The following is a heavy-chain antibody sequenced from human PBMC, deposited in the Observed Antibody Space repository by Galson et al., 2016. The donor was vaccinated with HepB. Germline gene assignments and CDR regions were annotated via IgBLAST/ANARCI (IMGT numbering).Heavy chain of an antibody. CDR3: ARALFGSGSYWCMDV. CDR1: GFSFSSYE. V-gene: IGHV3-48*03. D-gene: IGHD3-10*01. Sequence: SLRLSCAAPGFSFSSYEMNWVRQAPGKGLEWISYISTSGPIIYYADSVKGRFTISRDNAKKSLYLQMNSLRDEDTAVYYCARALFGSGSYWCMDVWGQGTTVTVSS. J-gene: IGHJ6*02. CDR2: ISTSGPII.